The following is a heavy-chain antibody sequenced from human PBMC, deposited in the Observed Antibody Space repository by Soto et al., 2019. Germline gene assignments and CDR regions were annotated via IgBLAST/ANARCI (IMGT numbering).Heavy chain of an antibody. CDR1: GGSISSYY. Sequence: PSETLSLTCTVSGGSISSYYWSWIRQPPGKGLEWIGYIYYSGITNYNPSLKSRVTISVDTSKNQFSLKLSSVTAADTAVYYCARDRKQWPSGSLGNWFDPWGQGTLVTVSS. CDR3: ARDRKQWPSGSLGNWFDP. CDR2: IYYSGIT. D-gene: IGHD6-19*01. V-gene: IGHV4-59*01. J-gene: IGHJ5*02.